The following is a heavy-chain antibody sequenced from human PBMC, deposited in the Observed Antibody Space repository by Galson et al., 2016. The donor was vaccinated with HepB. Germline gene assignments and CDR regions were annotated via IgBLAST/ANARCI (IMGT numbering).Heavy chain of an antibody. J-gene: IGHJ3*02. Sequence: SVKVSCKASGYTFSTYGMSWVRQAPGQGLEWMGWISPSNGDTNYGQKFRGRVTLTTDASTSTAYMELRSLRSDDTAVYYCARYLRSDDAFDIWGQGTMVTVSS. D-gene: IGHD3-10*01. V-gene: IGHV1-18*04. CDR1: GYTFSTYG. CDR2: ISPSNGDT. CDR3: ARYLRSDDAFDI.